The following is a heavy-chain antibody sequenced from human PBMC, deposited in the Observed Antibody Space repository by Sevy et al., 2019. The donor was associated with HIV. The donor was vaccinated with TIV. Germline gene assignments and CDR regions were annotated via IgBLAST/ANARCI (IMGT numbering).Heavy chain of an antibody. D-gene: IGHD6-13*01. V-gene: IGHV4-59*01. CDR1: GDSISGYY. CDR2: FFYSGST. CDR3: ARGIAAPRGMDV. J-gene: IGHJ6*02. Sequence: SETLSLTCAVSGDSISGYYWSWIRQPPGKGLEWIGYFFYSGSTNYNPSLKSRVTISVDTTRNQVSLKVRSVTAADTAVYYCARGIAAPRGMDVWGQGTTVTVSS.